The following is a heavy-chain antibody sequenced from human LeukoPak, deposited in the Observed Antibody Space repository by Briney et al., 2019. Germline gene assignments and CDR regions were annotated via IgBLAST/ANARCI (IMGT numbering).Heavy chain of an antibody. J-gene: IGHJ4*02. CDR1: GFTFSSYS. V-gene: IGHV3-48*01. D-gene: IGHD6-19*01. CDR2: ISSSSSTI. Sequence: PGGSLRLSCAASGFTFSSYSMNWVRQAPGKGLEWVSYISSSSSTIYYADSVKGRFTISRDNSKNTLYLQMNSLRAEDTAVYYCAKTDRMAVAGNFFDYWGQGTLVTVSS. CDR3: AKTDRMAVAGNFFDY.